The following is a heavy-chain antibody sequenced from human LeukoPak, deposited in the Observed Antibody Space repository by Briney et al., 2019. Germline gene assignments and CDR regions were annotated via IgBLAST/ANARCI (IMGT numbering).Heavy chain of an antibody. CDR2: INPNSGGT. D-gene: IGHD1-26*01. CDR3: AILSGSYYYYYMDV. V-gene: IGHV1-2*02. Sequence: ASVKVSCKASGYTSTGYYMHWVRQAPGQGLEWMGWINPNSGGTNYARKFQGRVTMTRDTSISTAYMELSRLRSDDTAVYYCAILSGSYYYYYMDVWGKGTTVTVSS. CDR1: GYTSTGYY. J-gene: IGHJ6*03.